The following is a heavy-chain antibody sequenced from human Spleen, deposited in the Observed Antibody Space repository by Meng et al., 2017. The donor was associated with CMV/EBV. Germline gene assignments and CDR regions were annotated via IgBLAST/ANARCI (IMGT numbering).Heavy chain of an antibody. V-gene: IGHV4-34*01. D-gene: IGHD7-27*01. CDR1: GGSFSGYY. Sequence: SETLSLTCAVYGGSFSGYYWSWIRQPPGKGLEWIGEINHSGSTNYNPSLKSRVTISVDTSKNQFSLKLSSVTAADTAVYYCARDIANWGALIHYWGQGTLVTVSS. CDR2: INHSGST. J-gene: IGHJ4*02. CDR3: ARDIANWGALIHY.